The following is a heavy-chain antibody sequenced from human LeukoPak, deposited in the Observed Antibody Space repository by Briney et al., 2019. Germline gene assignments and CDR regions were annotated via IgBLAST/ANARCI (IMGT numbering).Heavy chain of an antibody. J-gene: IGHJ4*02. D-gene: IGHD3-22*01. CDR2: ISGSGGST. CDR1: GFTFSSYA. Sequence: GGSLRLSCAASGFTFSSYAMSWVRQAPGKGLEWVSAISGSGGSTYYADSVKGRFTISRDNSKNTLYLQMNSLRAEDTAVYYCAKTMIVVVIPYYFDYWGQGTLVTVPS. CDR3: AKTMIVVVIPYYFDY. V-gene: IGHV3-23*01.